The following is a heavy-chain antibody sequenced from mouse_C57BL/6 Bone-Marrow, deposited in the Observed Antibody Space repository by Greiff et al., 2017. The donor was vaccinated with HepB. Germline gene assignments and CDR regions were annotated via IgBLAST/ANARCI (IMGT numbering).Heavy chain of an antibody. Sequence: QVQLQQPGAELVKPGASVKMSCKASGYTFTSYWMHWVKQRPGRGLEWIGRIDPISGGTKYNEKFKSKATLTVDTPSSTAYMQLSSLTAEESAVDYGSRWWVYYDSADYWGQRTPLTDSA. J-gene: IGHJ2*01. CDR3: SRWWVYYDSADY. CDR2: IDPISGGT. CDR1: GYTFTSYW. D-gene: IGHD2-4*01. V-gene: IGHV1-72*01.